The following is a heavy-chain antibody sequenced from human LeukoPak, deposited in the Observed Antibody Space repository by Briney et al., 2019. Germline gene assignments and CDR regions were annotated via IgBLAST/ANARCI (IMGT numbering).Heavy chain of an antibody. Sequence: SETLSLTCTVSAGSINSGDYYWSWIRQPAGKGLEWIGRIYSPGTNYNYNPSVKSRVTISIDTSKNQFSLKLTSVTAADTAVYYCARGIGTSYDSSRDAFDIWGQGTMVTVSS. V-gene: IGHV4-61*02. CDR3: ARGIGTSYDSSRDAFDI. J-gene: IGHJ3*02. CDR1: AGSINSGDYY. D-gene: IGHD3-22*01. CDR2: IYSPGTN.